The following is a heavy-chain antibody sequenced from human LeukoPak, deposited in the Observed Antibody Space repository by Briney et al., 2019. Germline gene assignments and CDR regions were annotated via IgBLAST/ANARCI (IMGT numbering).Heavy chain of an antibody. D-gene: IGHD2-2*01. CDR1: GYSFSSYW. Sequence: PGESLKISCKGSGYSFSSYWIAWVRQMPVKGLEWMGIIYPRDSRTTYSPSFQGQVTISVDQSTSTAYLQWSSLKASDTAMYYCARHLCSITSCPNYWGPGTLVTVSS. CDR2: IYPRDSRT. CDR3: ARHLCSITSCPNY. V-gene: IGHV5-51*01. J-gene: IGHJ4*02.